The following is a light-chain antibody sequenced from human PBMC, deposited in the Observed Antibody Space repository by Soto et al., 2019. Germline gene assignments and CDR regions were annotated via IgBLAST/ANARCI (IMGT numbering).Light chain of an antibody. CDR1: QSVSSY. CDR3: QQRSNWPPSLT. J-gene: IGKJ4*01. CDR2: DAS. V-gene: IGKV3-11*01. Sequence: EIVLTQSPATLSLSPGERATLSCRASQSVSSYLAWYQQKPGQAPRLLIYDASNRATGILARFSGSGSGTDFTLTISSLEPEDFAVYYCQQRSNWPPSLTFGGGTKVEIK.